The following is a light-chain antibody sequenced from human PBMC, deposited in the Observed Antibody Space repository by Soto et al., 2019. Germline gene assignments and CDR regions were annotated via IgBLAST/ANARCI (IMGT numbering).Light chain of an antibody. J-gene: IGLJ2*01. V-gene: IGLV2-14*01. CDR2: NIS. CDR3: RSYSSSTNVV. CDR1: SSDVGGDHY. Sequence: QSALTQPASVSGSPGESITISCTGTSSDVGGDHYVSWYQQHPGKAPKLMIYNISNRPSGVSNRFSGSKSGNTASLTLSGLQAEDEADYYCRSYSSSTNVVFGGGTKLTVL.